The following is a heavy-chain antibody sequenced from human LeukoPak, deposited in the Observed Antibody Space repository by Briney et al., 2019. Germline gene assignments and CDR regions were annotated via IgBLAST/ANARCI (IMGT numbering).Heavy chain of an antibody. CDR1: GGSISSYY. D-gene: IGHD1-26*01. CDR3: ARDAYSGSYYNY. Sequence: SETLSLTCTVSGGSISSYYWSWIRQPPGKGLEWIGYIYYSGSTNYNPSLKSRVTISVDTSKNQFSLKLSSVTAADTAVYYCARDAYSGSYYNYWGKGTLVTVSS. V-gene: IGHV4-59*01. J-gene: IGHJ4*02. CDR2: IYYSGST.